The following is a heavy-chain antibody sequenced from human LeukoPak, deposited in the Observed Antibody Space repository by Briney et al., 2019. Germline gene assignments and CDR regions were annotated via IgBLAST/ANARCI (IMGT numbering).Heavy chain of an antibody. CDR1: GFTFSDYY. J-gene: IGHJ4*02. Sequence: GGSLRLSCAASGFTFSDYYTSWIRQAPGKGLEWVSYISSSSSYTNYADSVKGRFTISRDNAKNSLYLQMNSLRAEDTAVYYCASSISGGQYCGGDCYLHYWGQGTLVTVSS. V-gene: IGHV3-11*03. CDR2: ISSSSSYT. D-gene: IGHD2-21*02. CDR3: ASSISGGQYCGGDCYLHY.